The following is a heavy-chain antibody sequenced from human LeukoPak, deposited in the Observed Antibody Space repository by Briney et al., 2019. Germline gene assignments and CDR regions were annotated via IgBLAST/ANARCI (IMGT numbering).Heavy chain of an antibody. CDR2: IYYSGST. CDR1: GGSISSYY. Sequence: PSETLSLTCTVSGGSISSYYWSWIRQPPGKGLEWIGYIYYSGSTNYNPSLKSRVTISVDTSKKQFSLKLSSVTAADTAVYYCARDRKFSSWYEAFDIWGQGTMVTVSS. CDR3: ARDRKFSSWYEAFDI. V-gene: IGHV4-59*01. D-gene: IGHD6-13*01. J-gene: IGHJ3*02.